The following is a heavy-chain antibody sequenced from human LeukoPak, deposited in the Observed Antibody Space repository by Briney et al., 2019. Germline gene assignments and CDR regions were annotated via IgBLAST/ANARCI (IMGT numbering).Heavy chain of an antibody. J-gene: IGHJ4*02. CDR2: ISSSSSTI. Sequence: GGSLRLSCAASGFTFSSYSMNWVRQAPGKGLEWVSYISSSSSTIYYADSVKGRFTISRDNAKNSLYLQMNSLRAADTAVYYCARHGGLGWYSSGWYHYWGQGTLVTVSS. CDR3: ARHGGLGWYSSGWYHY. D-gene: IGHD6-19*01. CDR1: GFTFSSYS. V-gene: IGHV3-48*04.